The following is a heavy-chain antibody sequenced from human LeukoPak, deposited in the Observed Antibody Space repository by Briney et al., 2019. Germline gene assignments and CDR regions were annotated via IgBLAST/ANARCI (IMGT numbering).Heavy chain of an antibody. CDR1: GGSFSGYY. J-gene: IGHJ5*02. D-gene: IGHD3-9*01. V-gene: IGHV4-59*01. CDR2: IYYSGST. Sequence: SETLSLTCAVYGGSFSGYYWSWIRQPPGKGLEWIGYIYYSGSTNYNPSLKSRVTISVDTSKNQFSLKLSSVTAADTAVYYCANLVQYYDILTGLDRWFDPWGQGTLVTVSS. CDR3: ANLVQYYDILTGLDRWFDP.